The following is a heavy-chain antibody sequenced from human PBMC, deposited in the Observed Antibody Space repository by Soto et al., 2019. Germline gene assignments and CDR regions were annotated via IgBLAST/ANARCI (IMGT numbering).Heavy chain of an antibody. V-gene: IGHV4-34*01. J-gene: IGHJ4*02. D-gene: IGHD3-22*01. CDR2: INHSGST. Sequence: ETLSLTCXVSGGSFSGYYWSWIRQPPGKGLEWIGEINHSGSTNYNPSLKSRVTISVDTSKNQFSLKLSSVTAADTAVYYCARVRYYYDSSGYYYGPFDYWGQGTLVTVSS. CDR1: GGSFSGYY. CDR3: ARVRYYYDSSGYYYGPFDY.